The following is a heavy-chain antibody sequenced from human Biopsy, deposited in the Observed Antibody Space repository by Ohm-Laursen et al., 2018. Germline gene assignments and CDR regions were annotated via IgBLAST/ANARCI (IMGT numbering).Heavy chain of an antibody. J-gene: IGHJ6*02. CDR2: INQSGRT. CDR1: GKTFSDYY. V-gene: IGHV4-34*01. Sequence: SETLSLTCEVYGKTFSDYYWSWIRQPPGKGLEWIGQINQSGRTNYNPSLKSRVNISADTSKNQFSLRLNSVTAADTAVYYCARATNSTGWPYYYFYGMDVWGQGTTVTVSS. D-gene: IGHD2/OR15-2a*01. CDR3: ARATNSTGWPYYYFYGMDV.